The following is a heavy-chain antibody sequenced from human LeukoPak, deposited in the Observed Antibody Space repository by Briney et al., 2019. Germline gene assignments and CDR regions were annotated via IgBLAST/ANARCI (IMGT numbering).Heavy chain of an antibody. J-gene: IGHJ4*02. Sequence: PSETLSLTCAVSGGSIISYFGSWTRQPAGKGLEWIGRIYTSGSTNYNPSLKSRVTISVVKSKNQFSLKLSSVTAADTAVYYCARVGATGRGYYFDDWGEGSLVTVSS. CDR2: IYTSGST. CDR1: GGSIISYF. CDR3: ARVGATGRGYYFDD. V-gene: IGHV4-4*07. D-gene: IGHD1-26*01.